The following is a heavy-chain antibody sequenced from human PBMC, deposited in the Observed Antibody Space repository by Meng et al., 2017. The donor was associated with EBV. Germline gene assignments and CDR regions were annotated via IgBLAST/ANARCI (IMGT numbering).Heavy chain of an antibody. V-gene: IGHV1-69*01. CDR2: FLPRLGAP. CDR3: ASESGRGYTPDY. Sequence: VEMGAAAAEVKKPGWAVKVSCKSSGGPFRYYSISWVRQAPGQGLEWLGGFLPRLGAPNYAQKFHGRVKITADESTSTHYMDLSSLRSEDTAIYYCASESGRGYTPDYWGQGTLVTVSS. CDR1: GGPFRYYS. J-gene: IGHJ4*02. D-gene: IGHD3-10*01.